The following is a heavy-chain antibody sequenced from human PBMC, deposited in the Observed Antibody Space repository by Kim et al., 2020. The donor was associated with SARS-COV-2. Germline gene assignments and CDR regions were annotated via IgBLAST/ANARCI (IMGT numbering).Heavy chain of an antibody. Sequence: KYYNSSLKTRLTITKDTSKNHVVLRMTNMDPVDTATYYCARTYSYGPSDYWGQGTLVTVSS. J-gene: IGHJ4*02. D-gene: IGHD5-18*01. CDR2: K. CDR3: ARTYSYGPSDY. V-gene: IGHV2-70*01.